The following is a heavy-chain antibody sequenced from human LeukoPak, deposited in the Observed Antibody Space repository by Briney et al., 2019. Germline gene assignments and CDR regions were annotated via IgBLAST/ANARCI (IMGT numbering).Heavy chain of an antibody. CDR3: AKSGHPLVYCSSATCYMGS. CDR1: GFTFSSYA. D-gene: IGHD2-2*02. CDR2: IRGSGGST. J-gene: IGHJ5*02. Sequence: GGSLRLSCAASGFTFSSYAMSWVRQAPGKGLEWVSAIRGSGGSTYYADSVRGGFTISRDTFKNTLYLHMCTLRAAESPVYNSAKSGHPLVYCSSATCYMGSWGQGTLVTVPS. V-gene: IGHV3-23*01.